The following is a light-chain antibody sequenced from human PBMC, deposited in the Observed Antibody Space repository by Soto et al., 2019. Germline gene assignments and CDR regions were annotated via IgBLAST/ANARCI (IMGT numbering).Light chain of an antibody. CDR3: SSYTSSSTV. V-gene: IGLV2-14*01. CDR1: SSDVGGYNY. J-gene: IGLJ2*01. Sequence: QSALTQPASVSGSPGQSITISCTGTSSDVGGYNYVSWYQQHPGKAPKLIIYDVSNRPSGVSNRFSGSKSGNTASLTISGLQAEDEAHYYCSSYTSSSTVFGGGTKVTVL. CDR2: DVS.